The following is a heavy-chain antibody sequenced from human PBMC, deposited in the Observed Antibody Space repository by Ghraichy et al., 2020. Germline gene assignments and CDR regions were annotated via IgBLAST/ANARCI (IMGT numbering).Heavy chain of an antibody. Sequence: ASVKVSCKASGYTFTSYGISWVRQAPGQGLEWMGWISAYNGNTNYAQKLQGRVTMTTDTSTSTAYMELRSLRSDDTAVYYCVRFQWLVLSVSSYYYYGMDVWGQGTTVTVSS. V-gene: IGHV1-18*01. D-gene: IGHD6-19*01. CDR2: ISAYNGNT. CDR3: VRFQWLVLSVSSYYYYGMDV. CDR1: GYTFTSYG. J-gene: IGHJ6*02.